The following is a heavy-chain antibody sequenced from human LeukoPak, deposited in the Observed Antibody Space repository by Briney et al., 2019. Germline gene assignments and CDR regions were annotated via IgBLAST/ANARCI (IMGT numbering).Heavy chain of an antibody. D-gene: IGHD2-15*01. Sequence: SQTLSLTCAVSGGSISSGGYYWSWIRQPPGKGLEWIGYIYHSGGTYSNPSLKRRVTISVDRSKNQFSLKLSSVTAADTAVYYCAGVVVAQKLGWFDPWRQGTLVTVPS. V-gene: IGHV4-30-2*01. CDR2: IYHSGGT. CDR3: AGVVVAQKLGWFDP. J-gene: IGHJ5*02. CDR1: GGSISSGGYY.